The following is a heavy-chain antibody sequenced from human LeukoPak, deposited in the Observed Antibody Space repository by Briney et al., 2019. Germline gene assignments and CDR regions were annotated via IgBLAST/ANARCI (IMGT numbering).Heavy chain of an antibody. CDR3: VRDGGTTGYDLLDY. Sequence: RGCLRLSCAASGFTFRSYWMSWVRQAPGKGLEWVANINQDGSEKYHVDSVKGRFTISRDNAKNSVYLQMNSLTAEDTAVYYCVRDGGTTGYDLLDYWGQGTLLTVSS. D-gene: IGHD5-12*01. CDR1: GFTFRSYW. J-gene: IGHJ4*02. CDR2: INQDGSEK. V-gene: IGHV3-7*01.